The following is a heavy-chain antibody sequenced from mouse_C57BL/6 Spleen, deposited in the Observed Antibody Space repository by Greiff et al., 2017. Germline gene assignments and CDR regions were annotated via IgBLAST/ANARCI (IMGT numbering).Heavy chain of an antibody. CDR2: INDDGSST. V-gene: IGHV5-16*01. CDR1: GFTFSDYY. Sequence: EVMLVESEGGLVQPGSSMKLSCTASGFTFSDYYMAWVRQVPEKGLEWVGNINDDGSSTYYLDSLKSRFIISRDNAKNIQYLQMSSLKSEDTATYYCARDGDRYWYFGGWGTGTTVTVAT. J-gene: IGHJ1*03. D-gene: IGHD3-3*01. CDR3: ARDGDRYWYFGG.